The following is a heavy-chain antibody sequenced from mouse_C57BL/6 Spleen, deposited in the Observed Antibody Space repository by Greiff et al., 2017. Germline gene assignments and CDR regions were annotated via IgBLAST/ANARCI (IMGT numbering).Heavy chain of an antibody. Sequence: VKLMESGPELVKPGASVKISCKASGYAFSSSWMNWVKQRPGKGLEWIGRIYPGDGDTNYNGKFKGKATLTAAKSSSTAYMQLSSLTSEDSAVYFCARWYFDVWGTGTTVTVSS. CDR2: IYPGDGDT. CDR1: GYAFSSSW. J-gene: IGHJ1*03. CDR3: ARWYFDV. V-gene: IGHV1-82*01.